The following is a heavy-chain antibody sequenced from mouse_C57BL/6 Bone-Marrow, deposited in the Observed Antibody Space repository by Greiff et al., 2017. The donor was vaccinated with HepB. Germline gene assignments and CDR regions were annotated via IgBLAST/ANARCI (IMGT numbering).Heavy chain of an antibody. D-gene: IGHD2-4*01. CDR1: GYTFTSYG. CDR2: IYPRSGNT. V-gene: IGHV1-81*01. Sequence: VQVVESGAELARPGASVKLSCKASGYTFTSYGISWVKQRTGQGLEWIGEIYPRSGNTYYNEKFKGKATLTADKSSRTAYMELRSLTAEDSAVYFCANLYYDYDVGDYWGQGTLVTVSA. J-gene: IGHJ3*01. CDR3: ANLYYDYDVGDY.